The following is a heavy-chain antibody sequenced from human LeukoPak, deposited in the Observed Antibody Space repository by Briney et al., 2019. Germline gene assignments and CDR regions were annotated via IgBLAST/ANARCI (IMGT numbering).Heavy chain of an antibody. J-gene: IGHJ4*02. Sequence: PGGSLRLSCAASGFTVSSNYMNWVRQAPGKGLEWVSVIYGGGNIYYADSVRGRFTISRDNSKNTLYLQTNSLRAEDTAVYYCARVSPYDFWSGYYSDIFDYWGQGTLVTVSS. CDR1: GFTVSSNY. V-gene: IGHV3-53*05. CDR2: IYGGGNI. CDR3: ARVSPYDFWSGYYSDIFDY. D-gene: IGHD3-3*01.